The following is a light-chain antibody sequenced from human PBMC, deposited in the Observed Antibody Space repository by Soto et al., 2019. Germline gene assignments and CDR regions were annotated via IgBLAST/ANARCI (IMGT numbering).Light chain of an antibody. CDR1: QSISGA. V-gene: IGKV3-20*01. CDR2: GTT. CDR3: QQYGVSPKT. J-gene: IGKJ1*01. Sequence: EIVMTQSPSTLSVSPWGRSTLSFMASQSISGALAWYQQKPGQAPRLVIYGTTNRAAGIPDRFSGSGSGTDFTLTISRLEPEDSAVYFCQQYGVSPKTFGQGTKVDIK.